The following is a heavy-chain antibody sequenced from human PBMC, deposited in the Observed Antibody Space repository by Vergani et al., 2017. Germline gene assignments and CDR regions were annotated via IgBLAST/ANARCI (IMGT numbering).Heavy chain of an antibody. D-gene: IGHD2-15*01. J-gene: IGHJ4*02. CDR2: IRSDESRR. Sequence: QVQLVESGGGVVQPGGSLRLSCAASGFTFTSYGMHWVRQAPGKGLEWVASIRSDESRRYYGDSMEGPFTISRDNSKNTLYLQMKSLRPEDTAVYYGAKEGGGYCSGGTCYPEYWGQGTLVIVSS. V-gene: IGHV3-30*02. CDR3: AKEGGGYCSGGTCYPEY. CDR1: GFTFTSYG.